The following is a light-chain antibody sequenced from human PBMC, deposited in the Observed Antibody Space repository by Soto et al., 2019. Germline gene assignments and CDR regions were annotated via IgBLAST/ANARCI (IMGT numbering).Light chain of an antibody. Sequence: EIVMTQSPATLSVSPGERATLSCRASQSISNNLGWYRQRPGQAPRLLIYGASTRATGIPARFSGSGSGTEFTLTISSLQSEDFEVYYCQQYNNWPQAFGQGTKV. V-gene: IGKV3-15*01. CDR2: GAS. CDR3: QQYNNWPQA. CDR1: QSISNN. J-gene: IGKJ1*01.